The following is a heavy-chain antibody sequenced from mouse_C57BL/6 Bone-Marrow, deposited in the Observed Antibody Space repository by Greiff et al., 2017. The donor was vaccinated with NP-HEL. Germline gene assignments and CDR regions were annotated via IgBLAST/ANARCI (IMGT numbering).Heavy chain of an antibody. CDR2: IWSGGRT. CDR1: GFSLTSYG. D-gene: IGHD4-1*01. V-gene: IGHV2-2*01. Sequence: QVQLQQSGPGLVQPSQSLSITCTVSGFSLTSYGVHWVRQSPGKGLEWLGVIWSGGRTDYNAAFISRLSISKDNSKSQVFFKMNSLQADDTAIYYCARELTGPDWYFDVWGTGTTVTVAS. CDR3: ARELTGPDWYFDV. J-gene: IGHJ1*03.